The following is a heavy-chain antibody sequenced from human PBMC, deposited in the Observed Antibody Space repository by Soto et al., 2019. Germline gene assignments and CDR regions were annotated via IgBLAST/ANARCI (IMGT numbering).Heavy chain of an antibody. J-gene: IGHJ4*02. CDR3: ARGNFPQGNLDY. D-gene: IGHD1-1*01. CDR2: INHSGST. CDR1: GGSFSGYY. V-gene: IGHV4-34*01. Sequence: SETLSLTCAVYGGSFSGYYWSWIRQPPGKGLEWIGEINHSGSTNYNPSLKSRVTISVDTSKNQFSLKLSSVTAADTAVYYCARGNFPQGNLDYWGQGTLVTVSS.